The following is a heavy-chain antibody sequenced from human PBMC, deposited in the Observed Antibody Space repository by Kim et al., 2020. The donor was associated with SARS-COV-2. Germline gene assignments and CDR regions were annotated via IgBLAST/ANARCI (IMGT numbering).Heavy chain of an antibody. Sequence: SETLSLTCTVSGGSISSSSYYWGWIRQPPGKGLEWIGSIYYSGSTYYNPSLKSRVTISVDTSNNQFSLKLSSVTAADTAVYYCARHLYSGSYYGRLGVAFDIWGQGTMVTVSS. J-gene: IGHJ3*02. V-gene: IGHV4-39*01. CDR3: ARHLYSGSYYGRLGVAFDI. CDR2: IYYSGST. D-gene: IGHD1-26*01. CDR1: GGSISSSSYY.